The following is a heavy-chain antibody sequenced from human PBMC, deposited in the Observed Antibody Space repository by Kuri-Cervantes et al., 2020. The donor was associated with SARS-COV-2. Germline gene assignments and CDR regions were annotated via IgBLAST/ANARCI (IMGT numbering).Heavy chain of an antibody. J-gene: IGHJ4*02. CDR1: GASFSGYY. Sequence: SQTLSLTCAVYGASFSGYYWSWIRQPPGKGLEWIGEINHSGSTNYNPSLKSRVTISVDTSKNQFSLKLSSVTAADTAVYYCARVKSVVTPDIDYWGQGTLVTVSS. CDR2: INHSGST. CDR3: ARVKSVVTPDIDY. D-gene: IGHD4-23*01. V-gene: IGHV4-34*01.